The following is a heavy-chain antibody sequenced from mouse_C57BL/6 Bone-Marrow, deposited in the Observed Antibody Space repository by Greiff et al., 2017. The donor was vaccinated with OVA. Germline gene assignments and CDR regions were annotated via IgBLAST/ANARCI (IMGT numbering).Heavy chain of an antibody. D-gene: IGHD2-5*01. V-gene: IGHV1-64*01. J-gene: IGHJ2*01. CDR1: GYTFTSYW. CDR2: IHPNSGST. CDR3: ASPLYYSNFFDY. Sequence: QVQLKQPGAELVKPGASVKLSCKASGYTFTSYWMHWVKQRPGQGLEWIGMIHPNSGSTNYNEKFKSKATLTVDKSSSTAYMQLSSLTSEDSAVYYCASPLYYSNFFDYWGQGTTLTVSS.